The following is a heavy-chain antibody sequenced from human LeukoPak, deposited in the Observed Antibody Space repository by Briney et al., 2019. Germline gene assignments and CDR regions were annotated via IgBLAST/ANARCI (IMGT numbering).Heavy chain of an antibody. D-gene: IGHD6-19*01. CDR2: IHYSGST. CDR1: GGSISGDH. J-gene: IGHJ4*02. V-gene: IGHV4-59*01. CDR3: AKGAGWWAD. Sequence: SETLSLNCSLSGGSISGDHGSWLRQSPGKGLEWIGFIHYSGSTRYNPSVKSRVTISMDTSMTHFFLNLRSVTAADTAVYYCAKGAGWWADWGQGTLVTVSS.